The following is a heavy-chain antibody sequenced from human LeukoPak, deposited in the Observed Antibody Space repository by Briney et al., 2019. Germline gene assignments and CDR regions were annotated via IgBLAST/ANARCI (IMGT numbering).Heavy chain of an antibody. CDR2: INPSGGST. Sequence: ASVKVSCKASGYTFTSYYMHWVRQAPGQGLEWMGIINPSGGSTSYAQKFQGRVTMTRDTSTSTVYMELSSLRSEDTAVYYCVRDNPYDFWSGYYSVPPDYYYYYMDVWGKGTTVTVSS. CDR1: GYTFTSYY. J-gene: IGHJ6*03. D-gene: IGHD3-3*01. CDR3: VRDNPYDFWSGYYSVPPDYYYYYMDV. V-gene: IGHV1-46*01.